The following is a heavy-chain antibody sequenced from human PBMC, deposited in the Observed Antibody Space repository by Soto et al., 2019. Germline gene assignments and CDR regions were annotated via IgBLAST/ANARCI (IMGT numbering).Heavy chain of an antibody. D-gene: IGHD3-22*01. CDR1: GGSISSGGYY. CDR3: AREYLNYNDSSGYWVRNGIAV. Sequence: QVKLQESGPGLVKPSQTLSLTCTVSGGSISSGGYYWSWIRQHPGKGLEWIGYIYYSGNTYYNPTLKSRLNISRSTTKNTFSLKLSSVTAADTAVYYCAREYLNYNDSSGYWVRNGIAVCGQGTTVTVSS. J-gene: IGHJ6*02. CDR2: IYYSGNT. V-gene: IGHV4-31*03.